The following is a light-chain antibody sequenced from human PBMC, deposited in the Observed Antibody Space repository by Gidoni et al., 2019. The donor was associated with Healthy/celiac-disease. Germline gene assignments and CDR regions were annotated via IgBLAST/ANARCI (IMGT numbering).Light chain of an antibody. Sequence: VLTQSPGTLSMSTGERATLSCRASQSVSSSDLAWYQQKPGQAPRLLIYGSFSRAAGIPDRFSGSGSGTDLTLTISRLEPVDFAVYYYQQYDSSPRTFGQGTKVEIK. CDR2: GSF. CDR1: QSVSSSD. CDR3: QQYDSSPRT. V-gene: IGKV3-20*01. J-gene: IGKJ1*01.